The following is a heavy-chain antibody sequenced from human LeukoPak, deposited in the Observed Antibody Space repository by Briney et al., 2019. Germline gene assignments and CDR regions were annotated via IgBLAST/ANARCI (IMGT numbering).Heavy chain of an antibody. J-gene: IGHJ6*03. V-gene: IGHV3-21*01. D-gene: IGHD2-2*01. CDR3: ARDFVVVPAAMRGYYYYMDV. Sequence: PGGSLRLSCAASGFTFSNSAMTWVRQVPGKGLEWVSSISSSSSYIYYADSVKGRFTISRDNAKNSLYLQMNSLRAEDTAVYYCARDFVVVPAAMRGYYYYMDVWGKGATVTISS. CDR2: ISSSSSYI. CDR1: GFTFSNSA.